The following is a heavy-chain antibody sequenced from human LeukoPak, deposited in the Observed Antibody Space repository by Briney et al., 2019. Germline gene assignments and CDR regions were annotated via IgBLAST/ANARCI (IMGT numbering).Heavy chain of an antibody. D-gene: IGHD4-11*01. CDR2: ISSISAYL. CDR1: GFTFRDSS. CDR3: ARGRSSSHYLTIFDV. Sequence: GGSLRLSCAATGFTFRDSSMNWVRQAPGKGLEWVSYISSISAYLHYSDAVKGRFTISRDNAKNSVYLQMNSLRAEDSALYYCARGRSSSHYLTIFDVWGQGTMVIVSS. J-gene: IGHJ3*01. V-gene: IGHV3-21*06.